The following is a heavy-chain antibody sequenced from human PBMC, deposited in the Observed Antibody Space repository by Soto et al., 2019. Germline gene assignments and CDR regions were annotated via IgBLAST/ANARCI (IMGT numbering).Heavy chain of an antibody. CDR3: ARVSDCSGGGCYSSFDY. Sequence: ASVKVSCKASGGTLSRYAISWVRLAPGQGLEWMGGIIPVFGTPKYAQKFQGRVTITADESTSTAYMELRSLRSEDTAVYYCARVSDCSGGGCYSSFDYWGQGTLVTVSS. CDR1: GGTLSRYA. D-gene: IGHD2-15*01. CDR2: IIPVFGTP. V-gene: IGHV1-69*13. J-gene: IGHJ4*02.